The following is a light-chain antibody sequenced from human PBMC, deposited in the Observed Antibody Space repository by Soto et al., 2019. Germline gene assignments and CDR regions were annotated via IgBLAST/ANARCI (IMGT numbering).Light chain of an antibody. V-gene: IGKV3-11*01. J-gene: IGKJ3*01. Sequence: EIALTQSPGTLSLSPGERATLSCRASQSVSSSYLAWYQQKPGQAPRLLIYDASNRATGIAARFSGSGSGTDFTLTISSLEPEDFAVYYCQHRFNWPFTFGPGTKVDIK. CDR2: DAS. CDR3: QHRFNWPFT. CDR1: QSVSSSY.